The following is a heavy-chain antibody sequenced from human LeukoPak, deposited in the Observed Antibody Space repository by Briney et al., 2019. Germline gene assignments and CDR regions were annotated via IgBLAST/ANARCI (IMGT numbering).Heavy chain of an antibody. D-gene: IGHD6-19*01. Sequence: PSETQSLTCTVSGGSISRYYWSWLRQPAGKGLEWIGRIYTSGSTNYNPSLKSRVTMSVDTSKNQFSLKLSSVTAADTAVYYCAREAREQWLVTEPRSDYWGQGTLVTVSS. V-gene: IGHV4-4*07. CDR1: GGSISRYY. J-gene: IGHJ4*02. CDR3: AREAREQWLVTEPRSDY. CDR2: IYTSGST.